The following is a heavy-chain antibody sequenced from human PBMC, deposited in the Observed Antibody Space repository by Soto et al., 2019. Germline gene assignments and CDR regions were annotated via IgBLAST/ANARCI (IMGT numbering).Heavy chain of an antibody. CDR2: INHSGST. CDR3: ARGPARPYSYDGWFDP. V-gene: IGHV4-34*01. J-gene: IGHJ5*02. Sequence: SETLSLTCAVDGGSFSGDYWSWIRQPPGRGQEWIGEINHSGSTNYNPSLKSRVTISVDTSKNQFSLKLSSVTAADTAVYYCARGPARPYSYDGWFDPWGQGTLVTFSS. D-gene: IGHD5-18*01. CDR1: GGSFSGDY.